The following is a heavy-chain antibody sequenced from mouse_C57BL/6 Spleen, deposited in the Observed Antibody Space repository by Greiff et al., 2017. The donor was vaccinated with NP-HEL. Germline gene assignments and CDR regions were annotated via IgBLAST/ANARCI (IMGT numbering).Heavy chain of an antibody. D-gene: IGHD2-3*01. CDR2: INPSSGYT. CDR1: GYTFTSYW. J-gene: IGHJ1*03. CDR3: ARAFDGYYGGYFDV. V-gene: IGHV1-7*01. Sequence: VQLQQSGAELAKPGASVKLSCKASGYTFTSYWMHWVKQRPGQGLEWIGYINPSSGYTKYNQKFKDKATLTADISSSTAYMQLSSLTYEDSAVYYCARAFDGYYGGYFDVWGTGTTVTVSS.